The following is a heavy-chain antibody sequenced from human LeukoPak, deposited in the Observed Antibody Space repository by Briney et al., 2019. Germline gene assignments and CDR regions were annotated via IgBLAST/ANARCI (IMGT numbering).Heavy chain of an antibody. CDR1: GFTYSPYS. J-gene: IGHJ4*01. Sequence: GGPLRLSCATSGFTYSPYSMHWVRQAPGKGLEGVAYISSTGNYIYYRDSCKSRFIISRDNDKNSVYMQMNSLRVEDTAMYYCVRDTGVPADLLEFWGQGNLVAVSS. D-gene: IGHD2-2*01. CDR3: VRDTGVPADLLEF. CDR2: ISSTGNYI. V-gene: IGHV3-21*01.